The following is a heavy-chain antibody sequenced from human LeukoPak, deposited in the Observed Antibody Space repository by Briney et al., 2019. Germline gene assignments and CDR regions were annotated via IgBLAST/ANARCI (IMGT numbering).Heavy chain of an antibody. V-gene: IGHV3-21*01. CDR3: ASELLGYCSGGSCD. Sequence: PGGSLRLSCAASGFTFNSYSMNWVRQAPGKGLEWVSSISSSSSYIYYADSVKGRFTISRDNAKNSLYLQMNSLRAEDTAVYYCASELLGYCSGGSCDWGQGTLVTVSS. CDR1: GFTFNSYS. CDR2: ISSSSSYI. D-gene: IGHD2-15*01. J-gene: IGHJ4*02.